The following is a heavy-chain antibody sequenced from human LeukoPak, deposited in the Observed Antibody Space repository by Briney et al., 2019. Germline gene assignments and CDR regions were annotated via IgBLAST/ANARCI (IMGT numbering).Heavy chain of an antibody. CDR1: GGSVSSYF. J-gene: IGHJ4*02. CDR2: ISYSGTT. CDR3: ATTGELLGVQYFDY. Sequence: SETLSLTCTVAGGSVSSYFWSWIRQPPGKGLEWLGYISYSGTTNYNPSLKSRVTISLGTSKNQYSLKLSSVTGAGTAIYYCATTGELLGVQYFDYWGRGTLVTVSS. V-gene: IGHV4-59*02. D-gene: IGHD1-26*01.